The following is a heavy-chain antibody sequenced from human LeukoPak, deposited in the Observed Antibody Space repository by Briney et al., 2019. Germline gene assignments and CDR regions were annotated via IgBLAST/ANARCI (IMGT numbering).Heavy chain of an antibody. CDR1: GFTFSNYA. D-gene: IGHD6-19*01. V-gene: IGHV3-30*18. Sequence: GGALRLSCAASGFTFSNYAMHWVREAPGKGREWVADISYDGTDKYYADSVKGRFPISRDNSKNTLFLQMNSLRAEDTAMYYCAKGEGGDSGWYGDYWGQGTLVTVSS. CDR3: AKGEGGDSGWYGDY. CDR2: ISYDGTDK. J-gene: IGHJ4*02.